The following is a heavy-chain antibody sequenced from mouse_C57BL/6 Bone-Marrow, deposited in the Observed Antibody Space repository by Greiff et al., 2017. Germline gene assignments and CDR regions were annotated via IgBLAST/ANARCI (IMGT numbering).Heavy chain of an antibody. CDR3: ARRGYYGTDYYAMDY. Sequence: QVQLQQPGAELVRPGSSVKLSCKASGYTFTSYWMHWVKQRPIQGLEWIGNIDPSDSETHYNQKFKDKATLTVDKSSSTAYMQLSSLTSEDSAVYYCARRGYYGTDYYAMDYWGQGTSVTVSS. V-gene: IGHV1-52*01. CDR1: GYTFTSYW. D-gene: IGHD1-1*01. CDR2: IDPSDSET. J-gene: IGHJ4*01.